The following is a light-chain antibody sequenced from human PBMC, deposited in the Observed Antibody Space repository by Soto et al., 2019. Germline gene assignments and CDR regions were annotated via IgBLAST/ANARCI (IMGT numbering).Light chain of an antibody. CDR1: QSISSH. Sequence: DIQMTQSPSSLSASVGDRVTITCRASQSISSHLNWYQQKPGKAPKLLIYATSSLQSGVPARFSGSGYGTDFTLAITSLQPEDFATYYCQKSYTTPWTFGQGTTGDIK. CDR3: QKSYTTPWT. J-gene: IGKJ1*01. CDR2: ATS. V-gene: IGKV1-39*01.